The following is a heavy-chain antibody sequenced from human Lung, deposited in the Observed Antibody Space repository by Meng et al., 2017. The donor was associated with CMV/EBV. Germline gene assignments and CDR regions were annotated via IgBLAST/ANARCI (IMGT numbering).Heavy chain of an antibody. V-gene: IGHV3-15*01. CDR3: TTDLAGISGID. CDR2: IKRKDEDETT. CDR1: GFTFSAGW. J-gene: IGHJ4*02. D-gene: IGHD2/OR15-2a*01. Sequence: LTXAASGFTFSAGWMSWVRQAPGKGLEWIARIKRKDEDETTDYAAPVRGRFTILRDDSRSMVYLQMHSLKTEDTAVYYCTTDLAGISGIDWGQGTVVTVSS.